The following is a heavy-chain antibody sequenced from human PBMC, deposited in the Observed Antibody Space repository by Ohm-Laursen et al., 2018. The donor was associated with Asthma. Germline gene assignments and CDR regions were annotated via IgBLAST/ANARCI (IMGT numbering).Heavy chain of an antibody. D-gene: IGHD3-22*01. V-gene: IGHV4-59*01. CDR3: ARGGMYYYDSSGDWYFDL. J-gene: IGHJ2*01. CDR1: GGSISSYY. CDR2: IYYSGST. Sequence: SETLSLTCTVSGGSISSYYWSWIRQPPGKGLEWIGYIYYSGSTNYNPSLKSRVTISVDTSKSQFSLKLSSVTAADTAVYYCARGGMYYYDSSGDWYFDLWGRGTLVTVSS.